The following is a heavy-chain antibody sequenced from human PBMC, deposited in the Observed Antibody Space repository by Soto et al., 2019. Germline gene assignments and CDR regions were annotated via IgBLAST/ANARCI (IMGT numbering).Heavy chain of an antibody. CDR2: IIPIFGTA. Sequence: GASVKVSCKASGGTFSSYAISWVRQAPGQGLEWMGGIIPIFGTANYAQKFQGRVTITADESTSTAYMELGSLRSEDTAVYYCALWLKAYYYYYGMDVWGQGTTVTVSS. CDR1: GGTFSSYA. D-gene: IGHD5-18*01. J-gene: IGHJ6*02. V-gene: IGHV1-69*13. CDR3: ALWLKAYYYYYGMDV.